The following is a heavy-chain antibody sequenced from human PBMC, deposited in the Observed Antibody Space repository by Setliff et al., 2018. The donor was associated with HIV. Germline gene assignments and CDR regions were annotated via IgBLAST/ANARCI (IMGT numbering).Heavy chain of an antibody. CDR2: IYFTGSS. D-gene: IGHD4-17*01. Sequence: PSETLSLTCTVSGGSISIYYWSWIRQPPGKGLEWIGSIYFTGSSDNNPSLKSRVTLSVDTSKHQFSLKLSSVTAADTAVYYCARVQMAYAAFDVWGQGTMVTVS. J-gene: IGHJ3*01. V-gene: IGHV4-59*01. CDR3: ARVQMAYAAFDV. CDR1: GGSISIYY.